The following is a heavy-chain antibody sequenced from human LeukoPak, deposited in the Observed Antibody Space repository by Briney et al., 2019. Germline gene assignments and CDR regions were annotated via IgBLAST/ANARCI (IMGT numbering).Heavy chain of an antibody. CDR1: GFSFTTYW. J-gene: IGHJ4*02. Sequence: GESLKISCKGSGFSFTTYWIGWVRQMPGKGLEWMGIIYPGDSDTRYSPSFQGQVSISVDKSINTAYLQWNSLKASDTAIYYCARRNYGANEDNWGQGTLVTVSS. CDR3: ARRNYGANEDN. D-gene: IGHD4-23*01. CDR2: IYPGDSDT. V-gene: IGHV5-51*01.